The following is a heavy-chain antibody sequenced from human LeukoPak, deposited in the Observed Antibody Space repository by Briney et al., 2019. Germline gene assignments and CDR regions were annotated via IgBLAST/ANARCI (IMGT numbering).Heavy chain of an antibody. D-gene: IGHD2-2*01. CDR2: ISGSGGST. Sequence: PGGSLRLSCAASGFTFSSYGMSWVRQAPGKGLEWVSAISGSGGSTYYADSVKGRFTISRDNSKNTLYLQMNSLRAEDTAVYYCAKAQGRRPAGIFYFDYWGQGTLVTVSS. V-gene: IGHV3-23*01. CDR3: AKAQGRRPAGIFYFDY. J-gene: IGHJ4*02. CDR1: GFTFSSYG.